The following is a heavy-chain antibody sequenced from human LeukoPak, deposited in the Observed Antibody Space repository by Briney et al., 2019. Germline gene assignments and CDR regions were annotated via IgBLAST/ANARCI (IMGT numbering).Heavy chain of an antibody. CDR2: ISTSSSYI. V-gene: IGHV3-21*01. CDR1: GFTLSRYS. J-gene: IGHJ6*03. Sequence: GGSLRLSCAASGFTLSRYSMNWVRQAPGKGLEWVSSISTSSSYIYYADSVKGRFTISRDNAKNSLYLQMNSLRAEDTAVYYCAKGRGWEASYYYYYMDVWGKGTTVTISS. CDR3: AKGRGWEASYYYYYMDV. D-gene: IGHD1-26*01.